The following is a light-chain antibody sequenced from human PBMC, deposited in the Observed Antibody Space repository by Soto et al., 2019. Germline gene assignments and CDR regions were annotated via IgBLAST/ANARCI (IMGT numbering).Light chain of an antibody. CDR3: QQYHNWPA. CDR1: QSVFSS. CDR2: GAA. V-gene: IGKV3-15*01. Sequence: EIVMTQSPATLSASPGERATLSCRASQSVFSSLAWYQHKPGQAPRLLIYGAATRATGIPARFSGSGSGTEFTLTISSLQSDDIAVYYCQQYHNWPAFGQGTKVDI. J-gene: IGKJ1*01.